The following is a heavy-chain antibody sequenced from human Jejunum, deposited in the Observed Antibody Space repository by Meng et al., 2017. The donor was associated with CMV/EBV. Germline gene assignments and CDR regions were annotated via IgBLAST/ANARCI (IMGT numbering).Heavy chain of an antibody. V-gene: IGHV3-23*01. CDR2: ISGRGGKT. CDR3: ARVPPVGLITYFDY. J-gene: IGHJ4*02. CDR1: DFFFSYHS. D-gene: IGHD3-10*01. Sequence: SDFFFSYHSRTWVRPTPGEGLGWVASISGRGGKTYYADSVKGRFTISRDNSRNTLFLQMNSLRVEDTAVYFCARVPPVGLITYFDYWGRGTLVTVSS.